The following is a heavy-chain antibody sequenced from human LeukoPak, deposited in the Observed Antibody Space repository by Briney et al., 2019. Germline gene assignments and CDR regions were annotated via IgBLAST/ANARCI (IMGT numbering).Heavy chain of an antibody. CDR2: INHSGGT. V-gene: IGHV4-34*01. Sequence: SETLSLTCAVYGESFSEYYWSWIRQPPGKGLEWIGQINHSGGTNYHPSLRTRVTISLDTSKNQVSLKLRSVTAADTAVFYCAFEGPVSGYAFDPWGQGALVAVSS. CDR3: AFEGPVSGYAFDP. CDR1: GESFSEYY. J-gene: IGHJ5*02. D-gene: IGHD5-12*01.